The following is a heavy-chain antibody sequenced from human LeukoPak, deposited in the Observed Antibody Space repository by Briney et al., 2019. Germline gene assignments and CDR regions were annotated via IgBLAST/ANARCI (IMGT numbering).Heavy chain of an antibody. CDR2: IYYSGST. V-gene: IGHV4-39*07. Sequence: SETLSLTCTVSGGSISSSSYYWGWIRRPPGKGLEWIGSIYYSGSTYYNPSLKSRVTISVDTSKNQFSLKLSSVTAADTAVYYCARVAPATNGMDVWGQGTTVTVSS. CDR3: ARVAPATNGMDV. CDR1: GGSISSSSYY. J-gene: IGHJ6*02. D-gene: IGHD5-12*01.